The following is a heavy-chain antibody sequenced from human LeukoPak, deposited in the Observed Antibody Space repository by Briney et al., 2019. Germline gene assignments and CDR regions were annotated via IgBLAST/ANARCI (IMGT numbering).Heavy chain of an antibody. V-gene: IGHV4-34*01. Sequence: ADTLSLTCAVYGGSFSGYYWSWIRQPPGNGLEWIGEINHSGSTDYNPSLKSRVTISVDTSKNQFSLKLSSVTAADTAVYYCARGLKYGSGGPAFDIWGEGTMVTVSS. D-gene: IGHD3-10*01. CDR2: INHSGST. J-gene: IGHJ3*02. CDR3: ARGLKYGSGGPAFDI. CDR1: GGSFSGYY.